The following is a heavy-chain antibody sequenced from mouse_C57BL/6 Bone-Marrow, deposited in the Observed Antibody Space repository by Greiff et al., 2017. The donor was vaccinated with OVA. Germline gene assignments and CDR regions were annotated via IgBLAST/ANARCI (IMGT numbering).Heavy chain of an antibody. CDR2: IDPSDSYT. D-gene: IGHD1-1*01. J-gene: IGHJ2*01. Sequence: VQLQQPGAELVRPGTSVKLSCKASGYTFTSYWMHWVKQRPGPGLEWIGVIDPSDSYTNYNQKFKGKATLTVDTSSRTAYRQLSSLTSEDSAVYYGARDYGSSIRDYWGQGTTLTGSS. V-gene: IGHV1-59*01. CDR1: GYTFTSYW. CDR3: ARDYGSSIRDY.